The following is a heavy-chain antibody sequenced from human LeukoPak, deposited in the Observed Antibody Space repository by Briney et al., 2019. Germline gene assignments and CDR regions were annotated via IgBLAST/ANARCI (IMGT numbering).Heavy chain of an antibody. V-gene: IGHV3-21*01. Sequence: PGGSLRLSCAASGFTFSSYGMNWVRQAPGKGLEWVSSISSTSSNIYYADSVKGRFTISRDNAKNSLYLQMNSLRAEDTAVYYCARDNDSRDPPHFDYWGQGTLVTVSS. CDR1: GFTFSSYG. CDR3: ARDNDSRDPPHFDY. J-gene: IGHJ4*02. CDR2: ISSTSSNI. D-gene: IGHD3-16*01.